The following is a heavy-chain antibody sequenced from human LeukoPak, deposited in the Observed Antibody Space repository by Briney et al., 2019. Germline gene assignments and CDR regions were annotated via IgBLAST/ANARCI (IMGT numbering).Heavy chain of an antibody. CDR2: ISAYNGNT. CDR3: CSGSPGRWFDP. Sequence: GASVKVSCKASGYTFTSYGISWVRQAPGQGLEWMGWISAYNGNTNCAQKLQGRVTMTTDTSTSTAYMELRSLRSDDTAVYYCCSGSPGRWFDPWGQGTLVTVSS. CDR1: GYTFTSYG. V-gene: IGHV1-18*01. D-gene: IGHD1-26*01. J-gene: IGHJ5*02.